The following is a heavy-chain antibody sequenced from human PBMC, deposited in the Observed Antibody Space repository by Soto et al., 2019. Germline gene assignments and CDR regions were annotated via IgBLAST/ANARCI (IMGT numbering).Heavy chain of an antibody. V-gene: IGHV1-69*01. D-gene: IGHD3-10*01. CDR1: GGTFSSYA. Sequence: QVQLVQSGAEVKKPGSSVKVSCKASGGTFSSYAISWVRQAPEQGLEWMGGIIPIFGTANYAQKFQGRVTITADESTSTAYMELSSLRSEDTAVYYCARLITMVRGPRGYYGMDVWGQGTTVTVSS. CDR2: IIPIFGTA. CDR3: ARLITMVRGPRGYYGMDV. J-gene: IGHJ6*02.